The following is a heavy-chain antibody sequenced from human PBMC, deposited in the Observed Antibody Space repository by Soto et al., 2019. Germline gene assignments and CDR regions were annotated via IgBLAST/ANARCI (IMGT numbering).Heavy chain of an antibody. CDR1: GFTISNSA. V-gene: IGHV3-23*01. CDR2: ISGSGTT. CDR3: ARYYYVATGYHYAFDY. Sequence: PGGFLRLSCAASGFTISNSAATWVRQAPGKGLEWVSTISGSGTTYYADSVKGRFTISRDNSNNTLCLQLHSLRAEDSALYYCARYYYVATGYHYAFDYWGRGTLVTVSS. D-gene: IGHD3-22*01. J-gene: IGHJ4*02.